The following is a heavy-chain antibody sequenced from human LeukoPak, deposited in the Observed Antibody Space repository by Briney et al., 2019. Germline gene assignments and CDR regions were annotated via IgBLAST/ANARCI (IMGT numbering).Heavy chain of an antibody. CDR3: ARDREGYCTNGVCSNDAFDI. CDR1: GGTFISYA. Sequence: SVKVSCKASGGTFISYAISWVRQAPGQGLEWMGGIIPIFGTANYAQKFQGRVTITADESTSTAYMELSSLRSEDTAVYYCARDREGYCTNGVCSNDAFDIWGQGTMVTVSS. CDR2: IIPIFGTA. V-gene: IGHV1-69*01. J-gene: IGHJ3*02. D-gene: IGHD2-8*01.